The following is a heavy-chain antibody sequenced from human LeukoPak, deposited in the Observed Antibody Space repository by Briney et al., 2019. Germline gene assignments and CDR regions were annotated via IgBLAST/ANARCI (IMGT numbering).Heavy chain of an antibody. Sequence: GGSLRLSCAASGFTFNSYGMHWVRQAPGKGLEWVAVISYDGSNKYYADSVKGRFAISRDNSKNTLYLQMNSLRAEDTAVYYCAKCSGVVVALDALDIWGQGTMVTASS. J-gene: IGHJ3*02. V-gene: IGHV3-30*18. CDR1: GFTFNSYG. CDR2: ISYDGSNK. D-gene: IGHD3-10*02. CDR3: AKCSGVVVALDALDI.